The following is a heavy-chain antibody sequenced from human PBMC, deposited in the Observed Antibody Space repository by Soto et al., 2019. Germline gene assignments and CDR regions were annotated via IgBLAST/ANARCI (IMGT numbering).Heavy chain of an antibody. J-gene: IGHJ5*02. V-gene: IGHV4-30-2*01. CDR1: GGSISSGGSS. CDR3: ARCIFGVLSGHSWFDP. D-gene: IGHD3-3*01. CDR2: IYHSGST. Sequence: PSETLSLTCAVSGGSISSGGSSWSWIRQPPGKGLEWIGYIYHSGSTYYNPSLKSRVTISVDRSKNQFSLKLSSVTAADTAVYYCARCIFGVLSGHSWFDPWGQGTLVTSPQ.